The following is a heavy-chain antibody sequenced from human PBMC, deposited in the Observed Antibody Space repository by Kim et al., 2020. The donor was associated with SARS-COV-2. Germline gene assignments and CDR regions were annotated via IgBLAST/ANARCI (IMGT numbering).Heavy chain of an antibody. Sequence: GGSLRLSCTASGFIFSDYYMNWVRQAPGKGLEWLSYIGSGGDSIYSASSVGRLTTVSRNANKPSYSLLMNLRAADDAVVYCCTGGRSYY. CDR3: TGGRSYY. CDR2: IGSGGDSI. D-gene: IGHD3-10*01. V-gene: IGHV3-11*04. CDR1: GFIFSDYY. J-gene: IGHJ6*01.